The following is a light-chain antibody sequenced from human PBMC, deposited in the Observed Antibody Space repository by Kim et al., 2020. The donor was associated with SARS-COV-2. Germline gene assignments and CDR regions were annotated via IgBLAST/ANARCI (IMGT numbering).Light chain of an antibody. CDR1: ELGDKY. V-gene: IGLV3-1*01. J-gene: IGLJ2*01. CDR2: QDT. CDR3: QAWDSGTAVV. Sequence: SYELTQPPSVFVSPGQTASITCSGDELGDKYVFWYQQKPGQSPLLVIYQDTKRPSGIPERFSASNSGNTATLTISGTQATDEADYYCQAWDSGTAVVFGGGTQLTVL.